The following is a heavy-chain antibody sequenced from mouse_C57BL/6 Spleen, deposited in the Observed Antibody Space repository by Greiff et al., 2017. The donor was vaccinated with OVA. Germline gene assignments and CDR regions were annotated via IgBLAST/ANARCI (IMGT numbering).Heavy chain of an antibody. J-gene: IGHJ2*01. V-gene: IGHV1-26*01. D-gene: IGHD2-4*01. CDR3: ARTLYYDYAYYFDY. CDR1: GYTFTDYY. CDR2: INPNNGGT. Sequence: VQLQQSGPELVKPGASVKISCKASGYTFTDYYMNWVKQSHGKSLEWIGDINPNNGGTSYNQKFKGKATLTVDKSSSTAYMELRSLTSEDSAVYYCARTLYYDYAYYFDYWGQGTTLTVSS.